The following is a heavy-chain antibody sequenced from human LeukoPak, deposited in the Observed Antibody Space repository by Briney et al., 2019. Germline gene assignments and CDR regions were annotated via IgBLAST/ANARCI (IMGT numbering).Heavy chain of an antibody. CDR3: ARDKGSYYPVLFDY. Sequence: GGSLRLSCGASGFTFDTYWMSWVRQAPGKGLEWMANIKQDGSEKDYVDSVKGRFTISRDNAKNSLYLQMNSLRAEDTAVYYCARDKGSYYPVLFDYWGQGTLVTVSS. J-gene: IGHJ4*02. CDR2: IKQDGSEK. V-gene: IGHV3-7*01. CDR1: GFTFDTYW. D-gene: IGHD3-10*01.